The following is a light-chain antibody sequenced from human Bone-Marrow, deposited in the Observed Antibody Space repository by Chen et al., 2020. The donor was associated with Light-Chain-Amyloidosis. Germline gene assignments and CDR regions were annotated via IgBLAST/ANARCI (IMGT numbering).Light chain of an antibody. CDR2: EYD. CDR3: FSVDRSGLLWV. V-gene: IGLV3-10*01. J-gene: IGLJ3*02. Sequence: SYELTQPPSVSVSPGQTARITCAGDALPIKYAFWYQQKSGQAPVLVIYEYDKRPSGISARFSGSSSGTVATLTISGAQLDYEADYSCFSVDRSGLLWVFGGGTRLTVL. CDR1: ALPIKY.